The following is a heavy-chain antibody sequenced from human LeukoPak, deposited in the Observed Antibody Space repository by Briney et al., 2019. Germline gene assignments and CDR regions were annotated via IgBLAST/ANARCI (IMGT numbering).Heavy chain of an antibody. CDR3: ARDGTYYDILTGYYPSDY. Sequence: GRSLRLSCAASGFTFSSYAMHWVRQAPGKGLEWVAVISCDGSNKYYADSVKGRFTISRDNSKNTLYLQMNSLRAEDTAVYYCARDGTYYDILTGYYPSDYWGQGTLVTVSS. J-gene: IGHJ4*02. CDR2: ISCDGSNK. V-gene: IGHV3-30-3*01. CDR1: GFTFSSYA. D-gene: IGHD3-9*01.